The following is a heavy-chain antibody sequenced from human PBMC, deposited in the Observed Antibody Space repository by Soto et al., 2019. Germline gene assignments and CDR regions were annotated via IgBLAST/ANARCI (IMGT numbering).Heavy chain of an antibody. V-gene: IGHV4-31*03. J-gene: IGHJ4*02. D-gene: IGHD3-22*01. CDR2: IYYSGST. Sequence: TLSLTCSVSGGSVISNIYYWTWIRQHPGKGPEWIGHIYYSGSTYYNPSLKSRVTISLDMSKNQFSLKLTSVSAADTAVYYCARGYDYDSGGYPFDYWGQGTLVTVS. CDR1: GGSVISNIYY. CDR3: ARGYDYDSGGYPFDY.